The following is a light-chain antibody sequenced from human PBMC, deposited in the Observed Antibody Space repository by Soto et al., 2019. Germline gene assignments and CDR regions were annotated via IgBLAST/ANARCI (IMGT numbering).Light chain of an antibody. CDR3: QQYNSYCT. Sequence: DIQMTQSPSTLSASVGDRVTITCRASQSISSWLAWYQQKPGKAPKLLIYKASSLESGVPSRFSGSGSGTEFTLTISSLQPDDFVTYYCQQYNSYCTFGQGTKLEIK. CDR1: QSISSW. V-gene: IGKV1-5*03. J-gene: IGKJ2*02. CDR2: KAS.